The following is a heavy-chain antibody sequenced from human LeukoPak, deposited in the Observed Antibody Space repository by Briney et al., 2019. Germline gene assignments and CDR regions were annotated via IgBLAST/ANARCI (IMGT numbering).Heavy chain of an antibody. V-gene: IGHV4-38-2*01. J-gene: IGHJ4*02. CDR1: GYSISSGYY. Sequence: KPSETLSLTCAFSGYSISSGYYWGWIRQPPGKGLEWMGSIYHSGSTYYNPSLKSRVTISVDTSKNQFSLKLSSVTAADTAVYYCARLFEGYYFDYWGQGTLVTVSS. CDR2: IYHSGST. CDR3: ARLFEGYYFDY.